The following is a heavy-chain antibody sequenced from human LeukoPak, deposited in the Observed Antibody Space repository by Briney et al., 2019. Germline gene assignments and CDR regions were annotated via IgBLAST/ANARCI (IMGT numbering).Heavy chain of an antibody. D-gene: IGHD3-22*01. Sequence: PGGSLRLSWAASGVTFSSYETNWVRQAPGKGREWVSYISSSGSTIYYADSVKGRFTISRDNAKNSLFLQMNSLRAEDTAAYYCARGPFPYYYDSSGYRKRAFDFWGQGTMVTVSS. CDR1: GVTFSSYE. J-gene: IGHJ3*01. CDR2: ISSSGSTI. V-gene: IGHV3-48*03. CDR3: ARGPFPYYYDSSGYRKRAFDF.